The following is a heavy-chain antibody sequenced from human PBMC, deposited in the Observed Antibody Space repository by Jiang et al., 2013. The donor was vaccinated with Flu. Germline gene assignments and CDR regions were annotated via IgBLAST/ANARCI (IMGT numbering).Heavy chain of an antibody. CDR1: GDSVSSNSAA. V-gene: IGHV6-1*01. Sequence: GPGLVKPSQTLSLTCAISGDSVSSNSAAWNWIRQSPSRGLEWLGRTYYRSKWYNDYAVSVKSRISINPDTSKNQVSLQLISVTPEDTAVYYCVRPLSGGSYWSFHIWGQGTLVTVSS. D-gene: IGHD1-26*01. CDR3: VRPLSGGSYWSFHI. CDR2: TYYRSKWYN. J-gene: IGHJ3*02.